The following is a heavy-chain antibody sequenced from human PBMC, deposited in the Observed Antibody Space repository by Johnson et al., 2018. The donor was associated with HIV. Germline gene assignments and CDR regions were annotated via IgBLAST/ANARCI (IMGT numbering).Heavy chain of an antibody. Sequence: VHLVESGGGLVQPGRSLRLSCAASGFTFDDYAMHWVRQAPGKGLEWVSAISGSAISTYYADSVKGRFTISRDNSKNTLYLQMNSLRVEDTAVYYCARSQVAATSEGAFDIWGQGTMVTVSS. D-gene: IGHD2-15*01. CDR1: GFTFDDYA. V-gene: IGHV3-23*04. J-gene: IGHJ3*02. CDR2: ISGSAIST. CDR3: ARSQVAATSEGAFDI.